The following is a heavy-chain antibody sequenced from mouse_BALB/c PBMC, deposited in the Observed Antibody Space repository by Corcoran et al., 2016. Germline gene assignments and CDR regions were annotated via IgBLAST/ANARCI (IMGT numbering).Heavy chain of an antibody. Sequence: QIQLVQSGPELKKPGETVKISCKASGYTFTYYGMNWVKQAPGKGLKWMGWINSYTGEPTYADDFKGRFAFTLETSASTAYLQINNLKNEETATYFCAIYYDYAMDYWGQGISVTVSS. CDR3: AIYYDYAMDY. V-gene: IGHV9-3-1*01. CDR1: GYTFTYYG. J-gene: IGHJ4*01. CDR2: INSYTGEP. D-gene: IGHD2-4*01.